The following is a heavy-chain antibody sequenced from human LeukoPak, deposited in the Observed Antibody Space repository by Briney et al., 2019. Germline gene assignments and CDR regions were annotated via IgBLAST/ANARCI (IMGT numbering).Heavy chain of an antibody. V-gene: IGHV4-4*09. D-gene: IGHD2-2*01. CDR2: IYPSGST. Sequence: PSETLSLTCTVSGGSISSYYWSWIRQPPGKGLEWIGYIYPSGSTNYNPSLESRVTISVDTSRNQFSLKLRSVTAADTAVYYGGGHGGYASPPKFWGQGTLVTVSS. J-gene: IGHJ4*02. CDR3: GGHGGYASPPKF. CDR1: GGSISSYY.